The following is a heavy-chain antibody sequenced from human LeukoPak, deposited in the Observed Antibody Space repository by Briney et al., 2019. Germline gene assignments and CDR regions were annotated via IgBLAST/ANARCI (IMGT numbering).Heavy chain of an antibody. V-gene: IGHV1-18*01. Sequence: GASVKVSCKASGYIFTSYGMNWVRQAPGQGLEWVGWISVYNGDTYYAQKLQGRVTMTTDTSTSTVYMDLRGLRSDDTAWYYCARGLGWNSPDAEHFLHWGQGTLVTVSS. CDR3: ARGLGWNSPDAEHFLH. CDR2: ISVYNGDT. D-gene: IGHD1-7*01. CDR1: GYIFTSYG. J-gene: IGHJ1*01.